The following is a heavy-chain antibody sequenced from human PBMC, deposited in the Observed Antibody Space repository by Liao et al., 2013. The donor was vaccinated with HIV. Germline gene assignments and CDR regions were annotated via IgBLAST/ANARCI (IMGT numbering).Heavy chain of an antibody. D-gene: IGHD2-15*01. Sequence: QVQLQESGPGLVKPSETLSLTCTVSGGSISSYYWSWIRQPPGKGLEWIGYIYHSGSTNYNPSLKSRVTISIDTSKNQFSLKLSSVTAADTAVYYCARSMLLRPNWFDPWGQGTLVTVSS. V-gene: IGHV4-4*09. CDR1: GGSISSYY. J-gene: IGHJ5*02. CDR3: ARSMLLRPNWFDP. CDR2: IYHSGST.